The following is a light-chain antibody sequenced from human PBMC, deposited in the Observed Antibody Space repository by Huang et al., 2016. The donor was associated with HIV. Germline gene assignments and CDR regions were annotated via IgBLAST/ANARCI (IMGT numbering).Light chain of an antibody. CDR2: WAS. CDR3: QQYHSDSWT. V-gene: IGKV4-1*01. J-gene: IGKJ1*01. CDR1: QSVSYNSDSESY. Sequence: DIVMTQSPDFLAVPLGERATINCKSSQSVSYNSDSESYVAWFHQKPGQSPKLLIYWASTRESGVPDRFSGSGSGTDFTLTISSLQAEDVGVYYCQQYHSDSWTFGQGTRVEIK.